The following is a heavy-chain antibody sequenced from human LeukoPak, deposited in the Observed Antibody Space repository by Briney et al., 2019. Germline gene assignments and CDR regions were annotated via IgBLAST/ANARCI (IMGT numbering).Heavy chain of an antibody. CDR2: IYRGGSA. CDR3: ASFYGGNSEVDAFDI. CDR1: GFTVSSNY. V-gene: IGHV3-53*01. J-gene: IGHJ3*02. D-gene: IGHD4-23*01. Sequence: GGSLRLSCAASGFTVSSNYMSWVRQAPGKGLEWVSVIYRGGSAYYADSVKGRFTISRDNSKNTLYLQMNSLRAEDTAVYYCASFYGGNSEVDAFDIWGQGTMVTVSS.